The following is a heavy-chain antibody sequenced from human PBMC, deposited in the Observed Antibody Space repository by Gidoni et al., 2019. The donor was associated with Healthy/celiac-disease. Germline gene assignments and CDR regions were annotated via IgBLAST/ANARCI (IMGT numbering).Heavy chain of an antibody. CDR3: ARGLHDYGGKRANDGPDY. J-gene: IGHJ4*02. Sequence: QVQLVESGGGVVQPGRSLRLSCAASGFTFSSYAMHWVRQAPGKGLEWVAVISYDGSNKYYADSVKGRFTISRDNSKNTLYLQMNSLRAEDTAVYYCARGLHDYGGKRANDGPDYWGQGTLVTVSS. V-gene: IGHV3-30*04. CDR1: GFTFSSYA. CDR2: ISYDGSNK. D-gene: IGHD4-17*01.